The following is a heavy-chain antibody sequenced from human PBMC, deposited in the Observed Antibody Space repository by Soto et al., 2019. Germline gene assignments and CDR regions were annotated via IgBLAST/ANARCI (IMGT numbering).Heavy chain of an antibody. D-gene: IGHD2-15*01. Sequence: GASVKVSCKASGYTFTSYAMHWVRQAPGQRLEWMGWINAGNGNTKYSQKFQGRVTITRDTSASTAYMELSSLRSEDTAVYYCASSGRYCSGGNCYPQLDYWGQGTLVTVSS. CDR2: INAGNGNT. CDR3: ASSGRYCSGGNCYPQLDY. CDR1: GYTFTSYA. J-gene: IGHJ4*02. V-gene: IGHV1-3*01.